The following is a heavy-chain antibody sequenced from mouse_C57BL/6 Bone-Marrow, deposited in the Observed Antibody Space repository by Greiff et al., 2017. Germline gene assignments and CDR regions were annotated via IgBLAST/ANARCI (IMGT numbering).Heavy chain of an antibody. Sequence: VQLQQPGAELVKPGASVKLSCKASGYTFTSYWMHWVKPRPGQGLEWIGMIHPNSGSTNYNEKFKSKATLTVDKSSSTAYMQLSSLTSEDSAVYYCARVGWLLLRFAYWGQGTLVTVSA. D-gene: IGHD2-3*01. CDR1: GYTFTSYW. J-gene: IGHJ3*01. V-gene: IGHV1-64*01. CDR3: ARVGWLLLRFAY. CDR2: IHPNSGST.